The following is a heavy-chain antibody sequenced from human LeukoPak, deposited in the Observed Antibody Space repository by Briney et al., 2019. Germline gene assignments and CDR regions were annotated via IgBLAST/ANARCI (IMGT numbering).Heavy chain of an antibody. D-gene: IGHD3-22*01. V-gene: IGHV3-23*01. CDR2: ISGRGGTT. J-gene: IGHJ4*02. Sequence: GGSLRLSCAASGFTFNNYAMTWVRQAPRKGLEWASSISGRGGTTDYADSVKGRFTISRDNSQNTLYLQMNSLRAEDTAVYYCAKEENDYYDSSGYYPIDYWGQGTLVTVSS. CDR1: GFTFNNYA. CDR3: AKEENDYYDSSGYYPIDY.